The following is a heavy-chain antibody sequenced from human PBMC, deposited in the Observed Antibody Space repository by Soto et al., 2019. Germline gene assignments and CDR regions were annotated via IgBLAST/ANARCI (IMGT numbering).Heavy chain of an antibody. D-gene: IGHD4-4*01. CDR3: ARAPHYYSNYYLVLHYYYYMDV. CDR2: ISSSGSTI. Sequence: QVQLVESGGGLVKPGGSLRLSCAASGFTFSDYYMSWIRQAPGKGLEWVSYISSSGSTIYYADSVKGRFTISRDNAKNSLYLQMNSLRAEDTAVYYCARAPHYYSNYYLVLHYYYYMDVWGKGTTVTVSS. J-gene: IGHJ6*03. V-gene: IGHV3-11*01. CDR1: GFTFSDYY.